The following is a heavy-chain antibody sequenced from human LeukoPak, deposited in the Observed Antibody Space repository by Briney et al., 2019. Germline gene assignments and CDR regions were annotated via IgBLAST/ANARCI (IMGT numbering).Heavy chain of an antibody. Sequence: GASLRLSCAASGFTFSSYAMTWVRQAPGKGPEWVSAISSSGGSTYYADSVKGRFTISRDNSKNTLYLQMNSLRAEDTALYYCARYCTSSSCYGQDYYYGMDVWGQGTTVTVSS. CDR3: ARYCTSSSCYGQDYYYGMDV. J-gene: IGHJ6*02. V-gene: IGHV3-23*01. CDR1: GFTFSSYA. CDR2: ISSSGGST. D-gene: IGHD2-2*01.